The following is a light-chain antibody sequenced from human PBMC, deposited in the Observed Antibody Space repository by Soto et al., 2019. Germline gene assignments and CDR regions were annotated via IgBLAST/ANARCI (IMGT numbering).Light chain of an antibody. J-gene: IGLJ3*02. CDR2: EGS. V-gene: IGLV2-23*01. Sequence: QSALTQPASVSGSPGQSITISCTGSSSDVGSYNLVSWYQQHPGKAPKLMIYEGSKRPAGVSHRFSGSKSGNTASLTISGLQAEDEADYYCCSYAGSGTLVFGGGTKLTVL. CDR1: SSDVGSYNL. CDR3: CSYAGSGTLV.